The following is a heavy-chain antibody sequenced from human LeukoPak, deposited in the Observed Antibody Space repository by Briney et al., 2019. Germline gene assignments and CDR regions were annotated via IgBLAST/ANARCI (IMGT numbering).Heavy chain of an antibody. Sequence: QAGGSLRLSCAASGFTFSRYGLHWVRQAPGKGLEWVAVIVNDGKDKKYADSVKGRFSISRDNSKSTLYLQMNSLRAEDTGVYYCAKDQQVGAAAYYFDSWGQGTLVTVPS. J-gene: IGHJ4*02. V-gene: IGHV3-30*18. CDR1: GFTFSRYG. CDR3: AKDQQVGAAAYYFDS. D-gene: IGHD6-13*01. CDR2: IVNDGKDK.